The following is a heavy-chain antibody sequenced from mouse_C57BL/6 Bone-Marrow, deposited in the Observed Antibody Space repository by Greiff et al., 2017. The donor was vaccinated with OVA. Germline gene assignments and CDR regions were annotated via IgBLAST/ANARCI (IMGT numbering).Heavy chain of an antibody. CDR3: ARHGSSSYYFDY. V-gene: IGHV1-69*01. CDR1: GYTFTSYW. Sequence: VKLQQPGAELVMPGASVKLSCKASGYTFTSYWMHWVKQRPGQGLEWIGEIDPSDSYTNYNQKFKGKSTLTVDKSSSTAYMQLSSLTSEDSAVYYCARHGSSSYYFDYWGQGTTLTVSS. CDR2: IDPSDSYT. D-gene: IGHD1-1*01. J-gene: IGHJ2*01.